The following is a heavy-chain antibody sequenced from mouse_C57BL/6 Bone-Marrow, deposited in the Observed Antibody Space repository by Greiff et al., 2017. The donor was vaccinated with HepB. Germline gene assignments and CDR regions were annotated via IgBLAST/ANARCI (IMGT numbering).Heavy chain of an antibody. CDR2: IYPGDGDT. Sequence: QVQLQQSGAELVKPGASVKISCKASGYAFSSYWMNWVKQRPGKGLEWIGQIYPGDGDTNYNGKFKGKATLTADKSSSTAYMQLSSLTSEDSAVYFCGRSRGYYYGSSPWFAYWGQGTLVTVSA. D-gene: IGHD1-1*01. J-gene: IGHJ3*01. V-gene: IGHV1-80*01. CDR1: GYAFSSYW. CDR3: GRSRGYYYGSSPWFAY.